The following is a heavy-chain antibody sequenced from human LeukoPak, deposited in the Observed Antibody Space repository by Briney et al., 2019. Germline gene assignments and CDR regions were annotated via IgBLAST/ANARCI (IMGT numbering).Heavy chain of an antibody. CDR2: ISAYNGNT. Sequence: ASVKVLCKASGYTFTSYGISWVRQAPGQGLEWMGWISAYNGNTNYAQKLQGRVTMTTDTSTSTAYMELRSLRSDDTAVYYCARVGSYYGSGSYPDYWGQGTLATVSS. V-gene: IGHV1-18*01. D-gene: IGHD3-10*01. CDR3: ARVGSYYGSGSYPDY. CDR1: GYTFTSYG. J-gene: IGHJ4*02.